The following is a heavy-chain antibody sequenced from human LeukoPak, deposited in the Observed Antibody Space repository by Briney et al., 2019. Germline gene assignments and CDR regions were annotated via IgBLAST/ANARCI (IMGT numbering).Heavy chain of an antibody. CDR1: GYTFTNYW. J-gene: IGHJ3*01. Sequence: GESLKISCKGSGYTFTNYWIAWVRQMPGKGLEWMGIIYPADSDTTYSPSFQGQVTISADRSFSTAYLRWNSLKASDTAMYYCARYRDTALLPVSGGFDLWGQGTMVTVSS. D-gene: IGHD5-18*01. V-gene: IGHV5-51*01. CDR2: IYPADSDT. CDR3: ARYRDTALLPVSGGFDL.